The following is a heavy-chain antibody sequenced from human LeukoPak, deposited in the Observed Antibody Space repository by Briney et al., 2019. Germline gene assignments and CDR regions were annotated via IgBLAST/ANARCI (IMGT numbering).Heavy chain of an antibody. D-gene: IGHD3-16*01. V-gene: IGHV3-21*01. CDR3: ARDRNSYPAFDY. CDR2: ISSSSSFI. J-gene: IGHJ4*02. CDR1: GFTFSSYS. Sequence: PGGSLRLSCAASGFTFSSYSMNWVRQAPGKGLEWVSSISSSSSFIYYADSVKGRFTISRDNSKNTVYLQMNSLRAEDTAVYYCARDRNSYPAFDYWGQGTLVTVSS.